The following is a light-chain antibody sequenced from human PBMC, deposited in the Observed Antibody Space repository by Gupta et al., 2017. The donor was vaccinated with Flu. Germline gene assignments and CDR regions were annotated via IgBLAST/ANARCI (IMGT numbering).Light chain of an antibody. CDR1: QDISNY. CDR3: QHYDNLPF. V-gene: IGKV1-33*01. J-gene: IGKJ2*01. Sequence: VGDRVTITCQASQDISNYLNWYQQKPGKAPELLIYDASNLETGVPSRFSGSGSGTDFTFTISSLQPEDIATYYCQHYDNLPFFGQGTKLEIK. CDR2: DAS.